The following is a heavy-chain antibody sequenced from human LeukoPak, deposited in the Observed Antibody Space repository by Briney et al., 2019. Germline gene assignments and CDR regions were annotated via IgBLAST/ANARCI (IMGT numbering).Heavy chain of an antibody. CDR2: ISSSGSTI. Sequence: PGGSLRLSCAASGFTFSDYYMSWIRQAPGKGLEWVSYISSSGSTIYYADSVKGRFTISRDNSKNTLYLQMNSLRAEDTAVYYCAKPSDSSGYFGYFDYWGQGTLVTVSS. CDR1: GFTFSDYY. V-gene: IGHV3-11*01. J-gene: IGHJ4*02. D-gene: IGHD3-22*01. CDR3: AKPSDSSGYFGYFDY.